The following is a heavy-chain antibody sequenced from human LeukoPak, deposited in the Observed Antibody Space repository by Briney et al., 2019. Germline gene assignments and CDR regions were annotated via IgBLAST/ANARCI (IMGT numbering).Heavy chain of an antibody. J-gene: IGHJ6*03. V-gene: IGHV3-30*03. CDR1: GFTFSSYG. CDR3: TTPFSPPHYMDV. Sequence: GGSLRLSCAASGFTFSSYGMHWVRQAPGKGLEWVAVISYDGSNKYYADSVKGRFTISRDNSKNTLYLQMNSLKTEDTAVYYCTTPFSPPHYMDVWGKGTTVTVSS. D-gene: IGHD1-14*01. CDR2: ISYDGSNK.